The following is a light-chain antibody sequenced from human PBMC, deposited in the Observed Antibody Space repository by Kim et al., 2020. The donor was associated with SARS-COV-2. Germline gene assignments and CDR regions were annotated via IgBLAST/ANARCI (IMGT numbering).Light chain of an antibody. J-gene: IGLJ3*02. CDR2: LNSDGSH. V-gene: IGLV4-69*01. CDR1: SGHSSYA. CDR3: QTWGTGINWV. Sequence: QLVLTQSPSASASLGASVKLTCTLSSGHSSYAIAWHQQQPEKGPRYLMKLNSDGSHNKGDGIPDRFSGSSSGAERYLTISSLQSEDEADYYCQTWGTGINWVFGGGTKLTVL.